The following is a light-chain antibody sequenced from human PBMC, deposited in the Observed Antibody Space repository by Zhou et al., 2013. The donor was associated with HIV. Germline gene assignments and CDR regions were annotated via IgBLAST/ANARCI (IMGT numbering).Light chain of an antibody. CDR2: GAS. Sequence: EIVMTQSPATLSVSPGERVTLSCRASQSIGNNLAWYQQKPGQAPRLLMSGASTRATGIPVRFSGSGSGTEFTLTISSLQSEDVAVYYCQQYKEWLYTFGQGTRLEIK. J-gene: IGKJ2*01. CDR3: QQYKEWLYT. V-gene: IGKV3-15*01. CDR1: QSIGNN.